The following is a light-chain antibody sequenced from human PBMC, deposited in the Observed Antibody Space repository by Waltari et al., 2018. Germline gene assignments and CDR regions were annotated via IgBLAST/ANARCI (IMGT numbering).Light chain of an antibody. CDR2: DSC. Sequence: ETVLTQSPATLSLSPGERATLSCRASQSVSGSLAWYQQKPGQAPRLLIYDSCTRVTGVPARFSGSGSGTDFTLTINSLEPDDFAVYYCQQHDKWPPMYTFGQGTKLEIK. CDR3: QQHDKWPPMYT. J-gene: IGKJ2*01. CDR1: QSVSGS. V-gene: IGKV3-11*01.